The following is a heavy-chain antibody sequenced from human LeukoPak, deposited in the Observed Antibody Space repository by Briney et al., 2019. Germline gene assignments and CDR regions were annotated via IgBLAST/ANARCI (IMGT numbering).Heavy chain of an antibody. CDR2: MSDSGRV. V-gene: IGHV4-59*08. J-gene: IGHJ4*02. CDR3: ARHSDYDILTGYYRTPFDY. CDR1: GGSISNYY. Sequence: SETLSLACAVSGGSISNYYWSWIRQSPAKGLEWIAFMSDSGRVDYNPSLKSRVTISVDTSKNQFSLKLSSVTAADTAVYYCARHSDYDILTGYYRTPFDYWGQGTLVTVSS. D-gene: IGHD3-9*01.